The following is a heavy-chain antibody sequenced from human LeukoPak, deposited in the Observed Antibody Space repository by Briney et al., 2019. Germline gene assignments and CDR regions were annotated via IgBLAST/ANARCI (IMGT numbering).Heavy chain of an antibody. J-gene: IGHJ1*01. Sequence: ASVKVSCKASGYIFTGYYMHWVRQAPGQGLEWMGWINPNSGGTNYAQKFEGRVIMTTDTSTSTAYMELRSLTSDDTAVYYCARDKAVTTELTQYFQHWGQGTLVTVSS. V-gene: IGHV1-2*02. D-gene: IGHD4-11*01. CDR2: INPNSGGT. CDR1: GYIFTGYY. CDR3: ARDKAVTTELTQYFQH.